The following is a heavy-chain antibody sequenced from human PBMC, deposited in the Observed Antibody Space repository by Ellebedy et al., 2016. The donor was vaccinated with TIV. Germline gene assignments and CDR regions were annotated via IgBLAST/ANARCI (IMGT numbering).Heavy chain of an antibody. CDR3: ARERRNWFDP. V-gene: IGHV1-46*01. CDR1: GYSFTXYY. CDR2: ISPSGGTT. J-gene: IGHJ5*02. Sequence: AASVKVSCKASGYSFTXYYMHWVRQAPGQGLDWMGIISPSGGTTTYAQKFQGRVTMTRDTSTSTVYMELSSLRSEDTAVYYCARERRNWFDPWGQGTLVTVSS.